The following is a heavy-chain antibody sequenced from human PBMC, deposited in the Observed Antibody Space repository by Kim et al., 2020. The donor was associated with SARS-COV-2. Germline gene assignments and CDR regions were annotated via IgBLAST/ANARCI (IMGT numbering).Heavy chain of an antibody. CDR2: ISYSGRT. Sequence: SETLSLTCTVSGGSMNSYFWSWIRQAPGKGLEWIGNISYSGRTNYNPSLKRRVTISIDTSKNHFSLKLDSVTAADTALDYCARQAGDIWGQGTMVTVSS. CDR1: GGSMNSYF. V-gene: IGHV4-59*08. CDR3: ARQAGDI. J-gene: IGHJ3*02.